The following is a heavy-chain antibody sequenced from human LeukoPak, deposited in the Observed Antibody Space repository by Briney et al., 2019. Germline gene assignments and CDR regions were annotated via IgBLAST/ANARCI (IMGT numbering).Heavy chain of an antibody. CDR3: AKVGGVATISLFDY. J-gene: IGHJ4*02. V-gene: IGHV3-30*18. CDR1: GFTFSSYG. D-gene: IGHD5-12*01. CDR2: ISYDGSNK. Sequence: GGSLRLSCAASGFTFSSYGMHWVRQAPGKGLEWVAVISYDGSNKYYADSVKGRFTISRDNSKNTLYLQMNSLRAEDTAVYYCAKVGGVATISLFDYWGQGTLVTVSS.